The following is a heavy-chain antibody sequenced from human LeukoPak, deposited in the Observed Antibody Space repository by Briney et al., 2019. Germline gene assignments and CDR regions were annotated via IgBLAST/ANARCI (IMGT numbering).Heavy chain of an antibody. D-gene: IGHD6-6*01. CDR3: ARERFLASSSSHFDY. V-gene: IGHV3-53*01. CDR1: GFTVSSNY. J-gene: IGHJ4*02. CDR2: IYSGGST. Sequence: PGGSLRLSCAASGFTVSSNYMSWVRQAPGKGLEWVSVIYSGGSTYYADSVKGRFTISRDNSKNTLYLQMNSLRAEDTAVYYCARERFLASSSSHFDYWGQGTLVTVSS.